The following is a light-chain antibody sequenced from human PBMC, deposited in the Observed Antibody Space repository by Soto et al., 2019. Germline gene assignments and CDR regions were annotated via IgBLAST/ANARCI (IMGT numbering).Light chain of an antibody. CDR2: ASS. Sequence: DIQMTQSPSSLSASVGDRVTITCRASQSIDSYLNWLQHKPGKAPKVLIYASSNLQSEVPPRFSGSGSGTDFTLAISSLQPEDFVTYYCQQTYSTPPTFGGGTKVEIK. CDR3: QQTYSTPPT. V-gene: IGKV1-39*01. CDR1: QSIDSY. J-gene: IGKJ4*01.